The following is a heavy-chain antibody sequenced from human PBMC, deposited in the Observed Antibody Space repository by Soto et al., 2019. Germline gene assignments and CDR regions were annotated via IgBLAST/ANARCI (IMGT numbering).Heavy chain of an antibody. CDR2: ISSSSSTI. V-gene: IGHV3-48*02. D-gene: IGHD2-2*02. CDR3: ARNCSSTSCYTGGYYYYGMDV. J-gene: IGHJ6*02. Sequence: GGSLRLSCAAPGFTFSSYSMNWVRQAPGKGLEWVSYISSSSSTIYYADSVKGRFTISRDNAKNSLYLQMNSLRDEDTAVYYCARNCSSTSCYTGGYYYYGMDVWGQGTTVTVSS. CDR1: GFTFSSYS.